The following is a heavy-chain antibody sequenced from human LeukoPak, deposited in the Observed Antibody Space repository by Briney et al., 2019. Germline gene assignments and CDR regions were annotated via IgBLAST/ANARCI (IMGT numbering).Heavy chain of an antibody. D-gene: IGHD3-9*01. CDR2: VFYSGST. V-gene: IGHV4-59*01. J-gene: IGHJ4*02. CDR1: GGSISIDY. Sequence: PETLSLTCTVSGGSISIDYWSWVRHPPGKGLEWIAYVFYSGSTNYNPSLKSRVTISLDTSKSQFSLKLSSVTAEDTAVYYCARDARHFDWEYYFDYWGQGTLVTVSS. CDR3: ARDARHFDWEYYFDY.